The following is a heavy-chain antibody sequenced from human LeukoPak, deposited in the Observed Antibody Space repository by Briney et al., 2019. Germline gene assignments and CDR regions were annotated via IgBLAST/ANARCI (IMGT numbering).Heavy chain of an antibody. Sequence: PSETLSLTCAVSGGSISSGGYSWSWIRQPPGKGLEWIGYIYHSGSTYYNPSLKSRVTISVDRSKNQFSLKLSSVTAEDTAVYYCTTDSCDFWSGYYNDVAAYYYYYGMDVWGQGTTVTVSS. CDR2: IYHSGST. V-gene: IGHV4-30-2*01. CDR3: TTDSCDFWSGYYNDVAAYYYYYGMDV. J-gene: IGHJ6*02. D-gene: IGHD3-3*01. CDR1: GGSISSGGYS.